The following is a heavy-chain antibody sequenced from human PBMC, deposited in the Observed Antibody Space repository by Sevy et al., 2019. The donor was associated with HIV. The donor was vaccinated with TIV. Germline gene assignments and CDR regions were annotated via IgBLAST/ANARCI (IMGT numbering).Heavy chain of an antibody. V-gene: IGHV3-48*04. CDR1: GFTFSSYS. D-gene: IGHD3-22*01. J-gene: IGHJ5*02. Sequence: GGSLRLSCAASGFTFSSYSMIWVRQAPGKGLEWVSKISSSGSSIYYADSVKGRFTISRDNAKNSLNLQMNSLRAEDTALYYCVRNGGAYDTGFDPWGQGTLVTVSS. CDR3: VRNGGAYDTGFDP. CDR2: ISSSGSSI.